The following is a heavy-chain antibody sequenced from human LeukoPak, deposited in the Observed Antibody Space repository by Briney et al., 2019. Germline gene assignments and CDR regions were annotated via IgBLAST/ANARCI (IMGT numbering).Heavy chain of an antibody. CDR1: GFTFRIYG. D-gene: IGHD2-8*02. Sequence: GGSLRLSCAASGFTFRIYGMSWVRQAPGKGLEWVSGISGSGGSTYYADSVKGRFTISRDNSKNTLYLQMNSLRAEDTAIYYCATYRQVLLPFESWGQGTLVTVSS. CDR2: ISGSGGST. V-gene: IGHV3-23*01. J-gene: IGHJ4*02. CDR3: ATYRQVLLPFES.